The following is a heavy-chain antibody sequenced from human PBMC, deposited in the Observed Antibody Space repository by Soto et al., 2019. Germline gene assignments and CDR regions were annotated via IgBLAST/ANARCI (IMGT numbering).Heavy chain of an antibody. CDR3: AKDPRFIAVAGDYFDY. D-gene: IGHD6-19*01. CDR2: ISGSGGST. CDR1: GFTFSSYA. J-gene: IGHJ4*02. Sequence: GGSLRLSCAAPGFTFSSYAMSWVRQAPGKGLEWVSAISGSGGSTYYADSVKGRFTISRDNSKNTLYLQMNSLRAEDTAVYYCAKDPRFIAVAGDYFDYWGQGTLVTVSS. V-gene: IGHV3-23*01.